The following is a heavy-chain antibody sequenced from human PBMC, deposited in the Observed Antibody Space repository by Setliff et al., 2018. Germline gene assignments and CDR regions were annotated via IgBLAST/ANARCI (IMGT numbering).Heavy chain of an antibody. CDR2: INHSGST. CDR3: ASLGMTTMMDWYFDL. J-gene: IGHJ2*01. CDR1: GGSFSGYY. Sequence: LSLTCAVYGGSFSGYYWSWIRQPPGKGLEWIGEINHSGSTNYNPSLKSRVTISIDTSKNQFSLKLNSVTAADTAVYYCASLGMTTMMDWYFDLWGRGTLVTVSS. D-gene: IGHD4-4*01. V-gene: IGHV4-34*01.